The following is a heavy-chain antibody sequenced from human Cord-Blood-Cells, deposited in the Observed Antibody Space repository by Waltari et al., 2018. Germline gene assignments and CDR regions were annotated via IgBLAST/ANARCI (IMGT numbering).Heavy chain of an antibody. V-gene: IGHV1-2*06. D-gene: IGHD3-3*01. CDR3: ARETGGVTIFGVVDY. CDR1: GYTFTGYY. J-gene: IGHJ4*02. CDR2: INPNSGGT. Sequence: QVQLVQSGAEVKKPGASVKVSCKASGYTFTGYYMNWVRQAPGQGLEWMGRINPNSGGTNYAQKFQGRVTMTRDTSISTAYMELSRLRSDDTAVYYCARETGGVTIFGVVDYWGQGTLVTVSS.